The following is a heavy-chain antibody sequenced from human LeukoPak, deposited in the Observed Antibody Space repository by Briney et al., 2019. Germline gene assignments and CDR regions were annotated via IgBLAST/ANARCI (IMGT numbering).Heavy chain of an antibody. J-gene: IGHJ3*02. Sequence: SVRGRFTISRDITKNTVYLQMYSLRVEDTAVYFCTRAGEVLPHDGLDIWGRGTMVTVSS. D-gene: IGHD3-10*01. CDR3: TRAGEVLPHDGLDI. V-gene: IGHV3-53*01.